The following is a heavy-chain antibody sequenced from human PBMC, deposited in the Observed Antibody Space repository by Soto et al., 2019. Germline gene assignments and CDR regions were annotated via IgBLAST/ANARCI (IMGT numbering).Heavy chain of an antibody. Sequence: SETLSLTCTVSGGSISSGGYYWSWIRQHPGKGLEWIGYIYYSGSTYYNPSLKSRVTISVDTSKNQFSLKLSSVTAADTAEYYCARGPNRYCTNGVCYHFDYWGQGTLVTVSS. CDR1: GGSISSGGYY. CDR3: ARGPNRYCTNGVCYHFDY. J-gene: IGHJ4*02. D-gene: IGHD2-8*01. CDR2: IYYSGST. V-gene: IGHV4-31*03.